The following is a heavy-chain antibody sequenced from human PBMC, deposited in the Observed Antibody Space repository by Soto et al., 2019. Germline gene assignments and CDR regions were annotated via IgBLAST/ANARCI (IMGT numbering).Heavy chain of an antibody. Sequence: PGGSLRLSCAASGFTFSSYAMSWVRQAPGKGLEWVSAISGSGGSTYYADSVKGRFTISRDNSKNTLYLQMNSLRAEDTAVYYCAKAPLRGLHLGELSSRFDYWGQGTLVTVSS. V-gene: IGHV3-23*01. CDR2: ISGSGGST. J-gene: IGHJ4*02. CDR1: GFTFSSYA. CDR3: AKAPLRGLHLGELSSRFDY. D-gene: IGHD3-16*02.